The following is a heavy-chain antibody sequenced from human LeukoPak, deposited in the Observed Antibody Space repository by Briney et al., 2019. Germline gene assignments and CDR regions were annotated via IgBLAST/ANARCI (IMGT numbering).Heavy chain of an antibody. CDR3: ARDLRYSGSYYVAY. Sequence: ASVKVSCKASGYTFTGYYIHWVRQAPGQGLEWMGWINPNSGGTNYAQKLQGRVTMTRDASISTAYMELSRLRSDDTAVYYCARDLRYSGSYYVAYWGQGTLVTVSS. J-gene: IGHJ4*02. CDR1: GYTFTGYY. CDR2: INPNSGGT. D-gene: IGHD1-26*01. V-gene: IGHV1-2*02.